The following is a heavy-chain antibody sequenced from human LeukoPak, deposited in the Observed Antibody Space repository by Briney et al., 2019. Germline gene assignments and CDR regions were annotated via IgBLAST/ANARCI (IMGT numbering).Heavy chain of an antibody. J-gene: IGHJ4*01. CDR3: ARGASRGFDY. Sequence: GRSLRLSCAASGFTFSTYSMNWVRQPPGKGLEWVSYISSSSSTIYYADSVKGRFTISRDNAKNSLYLQMNSLRDEGTAVYYCARGASRGFDYWGHGTLVTVSS. CDR1: GFTFSTYS. D-gene: IGHD5-24*01. V-gene: IGHV3-48*02. CDR2: ISSSSSTI.